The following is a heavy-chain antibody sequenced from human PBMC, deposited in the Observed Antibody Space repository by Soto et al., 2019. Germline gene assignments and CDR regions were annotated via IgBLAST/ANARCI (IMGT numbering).Heavy chain of an antibody. J-gene: IGHJ4*02. Sequence: SETLSLTCAVSGDSISNGHYWAWIRRPPGTGLEWIGSIYHTGTTFYHPSLKSRVTISVDTSKNQFYLKLSYVTAADSAVYYCARTDVVGFYPYFGQGTRVTSPQ. CDR3: ARTDVVGFYPY. CDR2: IYHTGTT. V-gene: IGHV4-38-2*01. D-gene: IGHD3-10*02. CDR1: GDSISNGHY.